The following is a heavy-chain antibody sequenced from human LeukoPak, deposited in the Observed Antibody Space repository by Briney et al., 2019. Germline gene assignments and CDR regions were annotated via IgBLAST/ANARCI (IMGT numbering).Heavy chain of an antibody. CDR3: ARRPIAARNWFDP. V-gene: IGHV4-34*01. CDR1: GGSFSGYY. J-gene: IGHJ5*02. D-gene: IGHD6-6*01. Sequence: PSQTLSLTCAVYGGSFSGYYWSWIRQPPGKGLEWIGEINHSGSTNYNPSLKSRVTISVDTSKNQFSLKLSSVTAADTAVYYCARRPIAARNWFDPWGQGTLVTVSS. CDR2: INHSGST.